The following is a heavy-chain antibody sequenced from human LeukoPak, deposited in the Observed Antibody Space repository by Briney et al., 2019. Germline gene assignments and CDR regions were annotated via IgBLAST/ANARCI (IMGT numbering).Heavy chain of an antibody. CDR1: GGSVSSGSYY. CDR3: ARNSITLYYFDC. CDR2: VYSSGST. J-gene: IGHJ4*02. Sequence: SETLSLTCTVSGGSVSSGSYYWSWIRQPPGKGLEWIGYVYSSGSTNYNPSLKSRVSISVDTSKNQFSLELSSVTAADSAVYFCARNSITLYYFDCWGPGTLVTVSS. D-gene: IGHD1-20*01. V-gene: IGHV4-61*01.